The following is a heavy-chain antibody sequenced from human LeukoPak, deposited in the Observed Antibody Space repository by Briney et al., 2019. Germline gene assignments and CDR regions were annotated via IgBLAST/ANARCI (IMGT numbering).Heavy chain of an antibody. CDR3: ARFAGRVAAAGLGY. V-gene: IGHV1-2*02. J-gene: IGHJ4*02. D-gene: IGHD6-13*01. CDR1: GYTFTGYY. Sequence: ASVKVSCKASGYTFTGYYMHWVRQAPGQGLEWMGWINPNSGGTNYAQKFQGRVTMTRDTPISTAYMELSRLRSDDTAVDYCARFAGRVAAAGLGYWGQGTLVTVSS. CDR2: INPNSGGT.